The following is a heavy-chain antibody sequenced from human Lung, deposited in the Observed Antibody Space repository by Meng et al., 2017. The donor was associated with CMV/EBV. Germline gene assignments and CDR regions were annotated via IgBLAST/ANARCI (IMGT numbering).Heavy chain of an antibody. J-gene: IGHJ6*02. D-gene: IGHD2/OR15-2a*01. CDR1: GGSISSSSYY. Sequence: SXTLSLXCTVSGGSISSSSYYWGWIRQPPGKGLEWIGSIYYSGSTYYNPSLKSRVTISVDTSKNQFSLKLSSVTAADTAVYYCARGVIASNYYYYGMEVWXQGTXVNVSS. CDR3: ARGVIASNYYYYGMEV. CDR2: IYYSGST. V-gene: IGHV4-39*07.